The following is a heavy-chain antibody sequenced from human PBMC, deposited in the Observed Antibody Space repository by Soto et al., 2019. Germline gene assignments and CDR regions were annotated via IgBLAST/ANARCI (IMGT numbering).Heavy chain of an antibody. J-gene: IGHJ6*02. CDR1: GFTFSSYG. CDR3: AKDLFPAATMYYYYYGMDV. D-gene: IGHD2-2*01. V-gene: IGHV3-30*18. Sequence: GGSLRLSCAASGFTFSSYGMHWVRQAPGKGLEWVAVISYDGSNKYYADSVKGRFTISRDNSKNTLYLQMNSLRAEDTAVYYCAKDLFPAATMYYYYYGMDVWGQGTTVTVSS. CDR2: ISYDGSNK.